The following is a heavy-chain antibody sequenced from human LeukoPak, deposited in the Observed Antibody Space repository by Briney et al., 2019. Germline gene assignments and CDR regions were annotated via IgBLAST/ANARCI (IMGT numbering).Heavy chain of an antibody. CDR3: ARARGSYHFDY. Sequence: GGSLRLSCAASGFTFSGYSMNWVRQAPGKGLEWVSYITSSSSAIYYADSMKGRFTISRDNAKNSLYLQMNSLRAEDTAVYYCARARGSYHFDYWGQGTLVTVSS. V-gene: IGHV3-48*01. CDR2: ITSSSSAI. CDR1: GFTFSGYS. D-gene: IGHD1-26*01. J-gene: IGHJ4*02.